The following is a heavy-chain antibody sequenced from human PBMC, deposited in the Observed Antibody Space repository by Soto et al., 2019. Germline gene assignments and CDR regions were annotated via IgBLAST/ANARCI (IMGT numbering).Heavy chain of an antibody. CDR3: AKAAMVRGVIITSGPFDY. J-gene: IGHJ4*02. Sequence: GGSLRLSCAASGFTFSSYAMSWVRQAPGKGLEWVSAISGSGGSTYYADSVKGRFTISRDNSKNTLYLQMNSLRAEDTAVYYCAKAAMVRGVIITSGPFDYWGQGTLVTVSS. D-gene: IGHD3-10*01. CDR2: ISGSGGST. V-gene: IGHV3-23*01. CDR1: GFTFSSYA.